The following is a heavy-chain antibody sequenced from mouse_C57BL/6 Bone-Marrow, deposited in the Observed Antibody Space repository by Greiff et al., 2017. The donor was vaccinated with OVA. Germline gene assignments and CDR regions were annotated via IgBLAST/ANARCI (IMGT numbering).Heavy chain of an antibody. D-gene: IGHD2-5*01. CDR1: GYTFTSYW. CDR2: IDPSESYT. V-gene: IGHV1-69*01. Sequence: VQLQQPGAELVMPGASVKLSCKASGYTFTSYWMHWVKQRPGQGLEWIGEIDPSESYTNYNHKFQGKSTLTVDKSSSTAYMQLSSLTSEDPAVYYCARYYSNYGIAYWGQVTLVTVSA. CDR3: ARYYSNYGIAY. J-gene: IGHJ3*01.